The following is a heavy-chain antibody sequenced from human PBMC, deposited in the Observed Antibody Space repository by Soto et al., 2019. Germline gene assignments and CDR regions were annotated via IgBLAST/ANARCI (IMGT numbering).Heavy chain of an antibody. Sequence: EVQLVQSGGGLVQPGGSLRLSCVGSGFTFTDFYMNWVRQAPGKGLEWVANIRPDGSETNYVESVKGRFTTSRDNAKNSLFLQMNSLRADDTAVYYCVGWGGHDYNYWGQGILVTVSS. J-gene: IGHJ4*02. V-gene: IGHV3-7*03. CDR3: VGWGGHDYNY. CDR1: GFTFTDFY. D-gene: IGHD4-4*01. CDR2: IRPDGSET.